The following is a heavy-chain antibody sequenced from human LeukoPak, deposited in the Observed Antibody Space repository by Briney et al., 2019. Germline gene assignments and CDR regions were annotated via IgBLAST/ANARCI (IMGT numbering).Heavy chain of an antibody. CDR2: INHSGST. CDR3: ARHAEGLWFGELLQFDY. V-gene: IGHV4-34*01. J-gene: IGHJ4*02. Sequence: KPSETLSLTCAVYGGSLSGHYWSWIRQPPGKGLEWIGEINHSGSTNYNPSLKSRVTISVDTSNNQFSLKVNSVTAADTAVYYCARHAEGLWFGELLQFDYWGQGTLVTVSS. CDR1: GGSLSGHY. D-gene: IGHD3-10*01.